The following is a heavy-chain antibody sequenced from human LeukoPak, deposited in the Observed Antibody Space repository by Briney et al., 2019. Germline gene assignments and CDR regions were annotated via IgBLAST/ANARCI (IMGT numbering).Heavy chain of an antibody. J-gene: IGHJ4*02. CDR1: GGSISSYY. D-gene: IGHD6-6*01. Sequence: SETLSLTCTVSGGSISSYYWSWIRQPPGKGLEWIGHIYYSGSTNYNPSLKSRVTISVDTSKNQFSLKLSSVTAADTAVYYCAREIGSSTGYFDYWGQGTLVTVSS. CDR3: AREIGSSTGYFDY. CDR2: IYYSGST. V-gene: IGHV4-59*01.